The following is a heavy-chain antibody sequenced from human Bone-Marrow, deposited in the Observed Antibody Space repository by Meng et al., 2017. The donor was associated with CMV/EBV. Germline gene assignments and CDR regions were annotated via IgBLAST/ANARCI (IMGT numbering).Heavy chain of an antibody. J-gene: IGHJ5*02. Sequence: GSLSLSYAVYGGSFSGYYWSWIRQPPGKGLEWIGEINHSGSTNYNPSLKSRVTISVDTSKNQFSLKLSSVTAADTAVYYCARGKVVTAGDSNRGNNWFDPWGQGTLVTVSS. V-gene: IGHV4-34*01. CDR1: GGSFSGYY. D-gene: IGHD4-23*01. CDR2: INHSGST. CDR3: ARGKVVTAGDSNRGNNWFDP.